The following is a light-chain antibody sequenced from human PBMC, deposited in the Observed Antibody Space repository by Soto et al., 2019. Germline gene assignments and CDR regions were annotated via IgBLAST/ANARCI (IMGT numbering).Light chain of an antibody. CDR3: QQYGSSGT. CDR2: EAS. CDR1: QGISDY. V-gene: IGKV3D-11*01. J-gene: IGKJ1*01. Sequence: EVMLTQSPATLSLSLGERATLSCRASQGISDYLAWYQQKPGQAPRLLIYEASKRATGIPARFSGSGSGTDFTLTISSLEPEDFAVYYCQQYGSSGTFGQGTKVDI.